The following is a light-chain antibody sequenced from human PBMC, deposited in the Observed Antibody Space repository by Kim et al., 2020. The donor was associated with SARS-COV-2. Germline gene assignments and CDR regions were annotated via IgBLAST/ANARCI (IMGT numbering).Light chain of an antibody. J-gene: IGKJ5*01. CDR1: QGISTH. CDR3: QQLHSYPIT. Sequence: APVGDRVTITCRASQGISTHLAWYQQKPGRAPKRLIYAASTLQSGVPSRFSGSGSGTDFTLTISSLQPEDFATYYCQQLHSYPITFGQGTRLEIK. CDR2: AAS. V-gene: IGKV1-9*01.